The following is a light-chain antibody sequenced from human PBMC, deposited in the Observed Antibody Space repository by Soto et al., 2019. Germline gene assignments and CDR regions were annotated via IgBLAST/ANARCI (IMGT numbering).Light chain of an antibody. CDR3: QQFDNAPPKLT. Sequence: DIQMTQSPSSLSASVGDRLTITCQASQDISNFLNWYQQKPGRAPNLLIYLASTLEKGVPSRFSGSGSGTIFTLTISSLQPEDFATYYCQQFDNAPPKLTFGGGTKVDIK. V-gene: IGKV1-33*01. J-gene: IGKJ4*01. CDR2: LAS. CDR1: QDISNF.